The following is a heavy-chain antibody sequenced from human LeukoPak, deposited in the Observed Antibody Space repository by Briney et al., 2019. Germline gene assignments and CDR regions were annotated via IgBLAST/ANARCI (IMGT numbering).Heavy chain of an antibody. CDR1: GFTFSSYG. V-gene: IGHV3-33*01. CDR3: ARDFDSSGPFDY. CDR2: IWYDGSNK. Sequence: GGSLRLSCAASGFTFSSYGMHWVRQAPGKGLEWVAVIWYDGSNKYYADSVKGRFTISRDNSKNTLYLQMNSLRAEDTAVYYCARDFDSSGPFDYWGQGTLVTVSS. J-gene: IGHJ4*02. D-gene: IGHD3-22*01.